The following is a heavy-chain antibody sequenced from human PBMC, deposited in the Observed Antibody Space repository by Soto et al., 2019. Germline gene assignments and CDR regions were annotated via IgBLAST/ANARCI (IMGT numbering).Heavy chain of an antibody. CDR3: AKPNLYCSSASCYDS. D-gene: IGHD2-2*01. J-gene: IGHJ4*02. V-gene: IGHV3-23*01. Sequence: GGSLRLSCTASGFTFSSYAMSWVRQAPGKELEWVSVITGSGGTTHYADSVKGRFAVSRDNSKNTLYLQMSSLRSEDTALYYCAKPNLYCSSASCYDSWGQGTLVTVSS. CDR2: ITGSGGTT. CDR1: GFTFSSYA.